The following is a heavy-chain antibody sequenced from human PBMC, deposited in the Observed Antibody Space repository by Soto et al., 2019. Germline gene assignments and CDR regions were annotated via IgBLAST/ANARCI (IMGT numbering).Heavy chain of an antibody. CDR2: MSSDGSNK. CDR1: GFTFSSYG. Sequence: QAQLVESGGGVVQPERSLRLSCAASGFTFSSYGMHWVRQAPGKGLEWVAVMSSDGSNKYCADSVKGRFTSSRDNSKSXXYXQXXSLRTEDTSVYYCARPIYPSGSQGMEMDYYYGLDVWGHGTTVTVSS. V-gene: IGHV3-30*03. D-gene: IGHD3-10*01. CDR3: ARPIYPSGSQGMEMDYYYGLDV. J-gene: IGHJ6*02.